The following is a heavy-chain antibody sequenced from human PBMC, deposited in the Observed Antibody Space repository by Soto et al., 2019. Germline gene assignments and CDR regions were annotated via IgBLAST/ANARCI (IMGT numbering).Heavy chain of an antibody. V-gene: IGHV3-30*18. D-gene: IGHD4-17*01. CDR1: GFTFSSYG. J-gene: IGHJ4*02. CDR2: ISYDGSNK. Sequence: QVQLVESGGGVVQPGRSLRLSCAASGFTFSSYGMHWVRQAPGKGLEWVAVISYDGSNKYYADSVKGRFTISRDNSKNTLYLQMNSLRAADTAVYYCAKDHGDYFDYWGQGTLVTVSS. CDR3: AKDHGDYFDY.